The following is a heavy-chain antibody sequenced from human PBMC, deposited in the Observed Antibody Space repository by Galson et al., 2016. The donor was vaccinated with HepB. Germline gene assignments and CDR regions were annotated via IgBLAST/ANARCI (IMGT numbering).Heavy chain of an antibody. CDR1: GGSLSGYS. CDR3: ATLFYYGSGSYYSVRDY. Sequence: SETLSLTCAVYGGSLSGYSWIWIRQPPGGGLEWIGEIDHSGSTSYNPSLKSRVIISVDASKTQFSLKLTSVTAADTAVYYCATLFYYGSGSYYSVRDYWGQGSLVTVSS. J-gene: IGHJ4*02. V-gene: IGHV4-34*01. D-gene: IGHD3-10*01. CDR2: IDHSGST.